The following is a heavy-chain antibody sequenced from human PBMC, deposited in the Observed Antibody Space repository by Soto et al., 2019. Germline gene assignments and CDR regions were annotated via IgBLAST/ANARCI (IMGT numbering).Heavy chain of an antibody. J-gene: IGHJ6*03. D-gene: IGHD3-10*01. CDR3: VRTPWVRGVKSNYYYYMDV. CDR1: GGTFSSYT. V-gene: IGHV1-69*02. CDR2: IIPILGIA. Sequence: SVKVSCKASGGTFSSYTISWVRQAPGQGLEWMGRIIPILGIANYAQKFQGRVTITADKSTSTAYMELSSLRSEDTAVYYCVRTPWVRGVKSNYYYYMDVWGTGTPVTVSS.